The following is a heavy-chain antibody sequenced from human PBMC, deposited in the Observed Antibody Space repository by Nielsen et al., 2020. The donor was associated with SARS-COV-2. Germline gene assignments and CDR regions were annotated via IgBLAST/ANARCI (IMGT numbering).Heavy chain of an antibody. J-gene: IGHJ6*03. CDR3: AKQGDGYNSGYYYYYYMDV. CDR1: GFTFSSYS. D-gene: IGHD5-24*01. Sequence: GESLKISCAASGFTFSSYSMNWVRQAPGKGLEWVSYISSSSSTIYYADSVKGRFTISRDNAKNSLYLQMNSLRAEDTAVYYCAKQGDGYNSGYYYYYYMDVWGKGTTVTVSS. CDR2: ISSSSSTI. V-gene: IGHV3-48*01.